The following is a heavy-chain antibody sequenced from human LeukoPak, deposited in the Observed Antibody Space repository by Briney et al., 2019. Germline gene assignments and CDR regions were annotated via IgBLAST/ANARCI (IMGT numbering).Heavy chain of an antibody. D-gene: IGHD6-19*01. Sequence: ASVKVSCKASGYTFTGYYMHWVRQAPGQGLEWMGWINPNSGGTNYAQKFQGRVTMTRDTSISTAYMELSRLRSDDTAVCYCARETGYSSVSDAFDIWGQGTMVTVSS. CDR3: ARETGYSSVSDAFDI. J-gene: IGHJ3*02. CDR2: INPNSGGT. CDR1: GYTFTGYY. V-gene: IGHV1-2*02.